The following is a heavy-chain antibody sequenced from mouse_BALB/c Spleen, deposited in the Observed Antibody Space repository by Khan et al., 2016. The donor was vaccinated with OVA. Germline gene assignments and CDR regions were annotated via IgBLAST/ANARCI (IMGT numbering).Heavy chain of an antibody. V-gene: IGHV1-26*01. D-gene: IGHD2-14*01. CDR3: ARGYDFFAY. Sequence: EVQLQQSGPDLVKPGASVKISCKASGYSFTLYYMTWVKQSHGKSLEWIGRVNPNTGGSDYNQEFKGTAILTVDKSSNTAYMELHSLTSEDSAVYCCARGYDFFAYWGQGTLVTVSA. CDR1: GYSFTLYY. J-gene: IGHJ3*01. CDR2: VNPNTGGS.